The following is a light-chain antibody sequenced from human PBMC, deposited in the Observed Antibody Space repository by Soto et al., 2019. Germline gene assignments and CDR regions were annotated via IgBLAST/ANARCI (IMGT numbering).Light chain of an antibody. CDR2: DAS. J-gene: IGKJ1*01. CDR3: LQYNGDSGT. CDR1: QSISTW. V-gene: IGKV1-5*01. Sequence: DIQMTQSPSTLSASVGDTVTITCRASQSISTWLAWYQQKPGEAPRLLIFDASNLESGVPSRFSGSGSGTEFTLTISSLQPDDLATYYCLQYNGDSGTFGQGTKVENK.